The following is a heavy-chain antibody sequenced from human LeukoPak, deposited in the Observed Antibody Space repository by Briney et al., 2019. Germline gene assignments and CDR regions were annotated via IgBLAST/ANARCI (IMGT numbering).Heavy chain of an antibody. CDR1: GGSISSSSYY. V-gene: IGHV4-39*07. Sequence: PSETLSLTCTVSGGSISSSSYYWGWIRQPPGKGLEWIGSIYYSGSTYYNPSLKSRVTISVDTSKNQFSLKLSSVTAADTAVYYCARKIAAAVTDYWGQGTLVTVSS. J-gene: IGHJ4*02. D-gene: IGHD6-13*01. CDR3: ARKIAAAVTDY. CDR2: IYYSGST.